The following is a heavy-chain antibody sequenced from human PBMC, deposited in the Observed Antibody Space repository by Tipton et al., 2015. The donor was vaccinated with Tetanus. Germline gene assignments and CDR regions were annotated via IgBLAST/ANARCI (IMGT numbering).Heavy chain of an antibody. Sequence: SLRLSCAASGFNFKTLGINWVRQAPGKGLEWVSSISSTSTYIDYGDAVKGRFTISRDNTQNSVYLQMDSLRVEDTAVYYCASGSSLDYWGQGALVIVSS. CDR3: ASGSSLDY. V-gene: IGHV3-21*06. CDR1: GFNFKTLG. CDR2: ISSTSTYI. D-gene: IGHD6-19*01. J-gene: IGHJ4*02.